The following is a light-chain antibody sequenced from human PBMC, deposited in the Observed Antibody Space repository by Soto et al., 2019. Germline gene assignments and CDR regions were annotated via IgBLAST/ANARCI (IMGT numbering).Light chain of an antibody. V-gene: IGLV2-23*01. CDR2: EGS. CDR1: SRDVGTYNL. J-gene: IGLJ1*01. Sequence: QSALTQPASVSGSPGQSITVSCTGTSRDVGTYNLISWYQQYPGKAPKVMIYEGSKRPSGVSNRFSGSKSGNTASLTISGLQAEEEADYYCCSYAGSDTYVFGNGTKVTVL. CDR3: CSYAGSDTYV.